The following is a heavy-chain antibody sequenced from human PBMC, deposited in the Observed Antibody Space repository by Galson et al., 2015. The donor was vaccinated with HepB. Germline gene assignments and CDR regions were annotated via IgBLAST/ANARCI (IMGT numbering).Heavy chain of an antibody. J-gene: IGHJ4*02. Sequence: SLRLSCAVSGFTFSSYGMHWVRQAPGKGLEWVAFISSDVSNKYYADSVTGRFTISRDNSKNMLYLQMNSLGGEDTAVYYCVRDFTTIAGVMTYWGQGSLVTVSS. D-gene: IGHD3-16*01. V-gene: IGHV3-30*03. CDR1: GFTFSSYG. CDR2: ISSDVSNK. CDR3: VRDFTTIAGVMTY.